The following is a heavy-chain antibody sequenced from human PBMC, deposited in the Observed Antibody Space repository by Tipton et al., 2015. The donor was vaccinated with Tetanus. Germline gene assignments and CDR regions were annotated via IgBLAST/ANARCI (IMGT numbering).Heavy chain of an antibody. Sequence: TLSLTCTVSGGSISSYYWSWIRQPPGKGLEWIGYIYYSGSTNYNPSLKSRVTISVDTSKNQFSLKLGSVTAADTAVYYCARGGIAAAGGGLDYWGQGTLVTVSS. D-gene: IGHD6-13*01. CDR1: GGSISSYY. J-gene: IGHJ4*02. CDR3: ARGGIAAAGGGLDY. V-gene: IGHV4-59*01. CDR2: IYYSGST.